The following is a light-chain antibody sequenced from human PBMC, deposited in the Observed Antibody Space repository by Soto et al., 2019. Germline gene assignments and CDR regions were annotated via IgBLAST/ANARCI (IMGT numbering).Light chain of an antibody. CDR3: QQYANSPYT. CDR2: GAS. J-gene: IGKJ2*01. Sequence: IVLTQSPGTISLSPGEGATLSCRDSQSVSNNYLAWYQQKPGQAPRLLVYGASSRATGIPDRFSGSGSGTDFTLTISRLEPEDFAVYYCQQYANSPYTFGLGTKVEIK. CDR1: QSVSNNY. V-gene: IGKV3-20*01.